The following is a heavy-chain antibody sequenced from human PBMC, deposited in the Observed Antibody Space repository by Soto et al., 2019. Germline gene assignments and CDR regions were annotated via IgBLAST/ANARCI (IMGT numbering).Heavy chain of an antibody. CDR2: IKQDGSEK. CDR3: ARVHRNGDYLDY. Sequence: GGSLRLSCAASGFTFTTYWMSWVRQAPGKGLEWVANIKQDGSEKYYVDSVKGRFTISRDNAKNSLYLQVRSLRVEDTAVYYCARVHRNGDYLDYWGQGTLVTVSS. J-gene: IGHJ4*02. D-gene: IGHD4-17*01. V-gene: IGHV3-7*03. CDR1: GFTFTTYW.